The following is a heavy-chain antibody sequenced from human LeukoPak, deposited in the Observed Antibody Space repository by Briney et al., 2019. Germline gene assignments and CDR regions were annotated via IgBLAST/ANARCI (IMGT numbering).Heavy chain of an antibody. J-gene: IGHJ4*02. CDR2: ISGSGGST. D-gene: IGHD3-22*01. V-gene: IGHV3-23*01. Sequence: GGSLRLSCAASGFTFSSYAMSWVRQAPGKGLEWVSAISGSGGSTYYADSVKGRFPISRDNSKNTLYLQMNSLRAEDTAVYSCAKGGLGNYDSSGYYYQPFDNWGQGTLVTVSS. CDR1: GFTFSSYA. CDR3: AKGGLGNYDSSGYYYQPFDN.